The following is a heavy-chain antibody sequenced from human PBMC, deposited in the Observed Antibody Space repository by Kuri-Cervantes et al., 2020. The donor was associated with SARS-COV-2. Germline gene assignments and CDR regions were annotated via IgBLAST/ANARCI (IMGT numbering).Heavy chain of an antibody. D-gene: IGHD6-19*01. CDR1: GGSFSCYY. CDR2: TYHRGST. V-gene: IGHV4-34*01. J-gene: IGHJ3*02. Sequence: SCAVYGGSFSCYYWSWIRQPPGKGLEWIGDTYHRGSTNYNPSCKSRVTISVDTSKNQFSLKLISVTAADTAVYYGARGLGGWSEGYDFLIWGQGTMVTVSS. CDR3: ARGLGGWSEGYDFLI.